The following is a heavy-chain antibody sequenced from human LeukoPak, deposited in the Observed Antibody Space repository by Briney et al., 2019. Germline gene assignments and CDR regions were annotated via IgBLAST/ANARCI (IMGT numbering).Heavy chain of an antibody. V-gene: IGHV3-23*01. D-gene: IGHD5-24*01. CDR1: GFTFTSYA. J-gene: IGHJ6*03. Sequence: GGSLRLSCKASGFTFTSYAMSWVRQAPGKGLEWVSAISGCGGSTYYADSVKGRFTISRDNSKNTPYLQMNSLRAEDTAVYYCAKMAKAIPYYYRDVWGKGTAVTVSS. CDR3: AKMAKAIPYYYRDV. CDR2: ISGCGGST.